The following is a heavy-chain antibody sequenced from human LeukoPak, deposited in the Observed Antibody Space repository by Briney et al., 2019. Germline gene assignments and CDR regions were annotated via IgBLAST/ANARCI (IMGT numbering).Heavy chain of an antibody. D-gene: IGHD3-22*01. V-gene: IGHV4-4*07. Sequence: SETLSLTCTVSGGSISSYYWSWIRQPAGKGLEWIGRIYTSGSTNYNPSLKSRVTISVDTSKNQFSLKLSSVTAADTAVYYCARIGTYYYDSSGYDNFDYWGQGTLVTVSS. CDR1: GGSISSYY. CDR2: IYTSGST. J-gene: IGHJ4*02. CDR3: ARIGTYYYDSSGYDNFDY.